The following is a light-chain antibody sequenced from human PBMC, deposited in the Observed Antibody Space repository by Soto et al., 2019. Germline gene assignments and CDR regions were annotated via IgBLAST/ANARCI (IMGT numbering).Light chain of an antibody. CDR1: QSISSNN. V-gene: IGKV3-20*01. CDR3: QQYSTSRGT. CDR2: GAS. Sequence: EVVLTQSPGTLSLSPGERASLSCRASQSISSNNLAWYQQKPGQSPRLLIYGASRRATGIPDRLRGSASGTDFTLTISRLEPEDFAVYYCQQYSTSRGTFGQGTKVDIK. J-gene: IGKJ1*01.